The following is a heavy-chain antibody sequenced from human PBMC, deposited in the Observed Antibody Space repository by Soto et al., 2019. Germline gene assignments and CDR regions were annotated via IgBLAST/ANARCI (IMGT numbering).Heavy chain of an antibody. Sequence: GGSLRLSCAASGFTFSSYWMSWVRQAPGKGLEWVANIKQDGSEKYYVDSVKGRFTISRDNAKNSLYLQMNSLRAEDTAVYYCARDLDTAMVTDYYYMDVWGKGTTVTVSS. J-gene: IGHJ6*03. V-gene: IGHV3-7*01. CDR1: GFTFSSYW. D-gene: IGHD5-18*01. CDR2: IKQDGSEK. CDR3: ARDLDTAMVTDYYYMDV.